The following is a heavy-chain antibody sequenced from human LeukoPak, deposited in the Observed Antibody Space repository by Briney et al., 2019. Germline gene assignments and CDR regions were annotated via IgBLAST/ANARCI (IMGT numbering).Heavy chain of an antibody. CDR1: GGSISSYY. D-gene: IGHD6-6*01. Sequence: PSETLSLTCTVSGGSISSYYWSWIRQPPGKGLEWIGNIYYSGSTYYNPSLKSRVTISVDTSKNQFSLKLNSVTAADTAVYYCARVVSSIAARDAFDIWGQGTMVTVSS. CDR2: IYYSGST. V-gene: IGHV4-59*01. J-gene: IGHJ3*02. CDR3: ARVVSSIAARDAFDI.